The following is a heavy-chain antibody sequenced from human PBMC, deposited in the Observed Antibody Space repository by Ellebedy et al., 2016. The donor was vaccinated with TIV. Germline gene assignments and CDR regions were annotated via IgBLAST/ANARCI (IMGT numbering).Heavy chain of an antibody. J-gene: IGHJ5*02. CDR3: ASRPGGRYYGSGSPPSAP. D-gene: IGHD3-10*01. CDR2: IYHSGST. Sequence: SETLSLTXAVSGGSISSSNWWSWVRQPPGKGLEWIGEIYHSGSTNYNPSLKSRVTISVDKSKNQFSLKLSSVTAADTAVYYCASRPGGRYYGSGSPPSAPWGQGTLVTVSS. V-gene: IGHV4-4*02. CDR1: GGSISSSNW.